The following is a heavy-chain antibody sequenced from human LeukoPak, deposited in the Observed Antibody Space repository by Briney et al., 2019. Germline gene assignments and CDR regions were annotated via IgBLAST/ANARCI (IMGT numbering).Heavy chain of an antibody. CDR1: GFPFSDYY. D-gene: IGHD4-17*01. J-gene: IGHJ1*01. V-gene: IGHV3-11*01. Sequence: GGSLRLSCAASGFPFSDYYMSWIRQAPGKGLEWVSYISSSGSTIYYADSVKGRFTISRDNAKNSLYLQMNSLRAEDTAVYYCARDSAVTTSGSFQHWGQGTLVTVSS. CDR2: ISSSGSTI. CDR3: ARDSAVTTSGSFQH.